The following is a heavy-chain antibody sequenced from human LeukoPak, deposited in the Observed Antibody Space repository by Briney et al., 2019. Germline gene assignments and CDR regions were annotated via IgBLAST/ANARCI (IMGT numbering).Heavy chain of an antibody. V-gene: IGHV3-23*01. CDR3: AKDYLGYCSSTSCFDAFDI. Sequence: PGGSLRLSCAASGFTFSSYATSWVRHAPGKGLEWVSAISGSGGSTYYADSVMGRCTISRDNSKNTLYLQMNSLRAEDTAVYYCAKDYLGYCSSTSCFDAFDIWGQGTMVTVSS. J-gene: IGHJ3*02. D-gene: IGHD2-2*01. CDR1: GFTFSSYA. CDR2: ISGSGGST.